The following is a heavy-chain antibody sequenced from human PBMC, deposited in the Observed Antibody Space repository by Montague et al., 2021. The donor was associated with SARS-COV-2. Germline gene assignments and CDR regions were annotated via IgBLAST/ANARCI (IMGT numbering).Heavy chain of an antibody. Sequence: SETLSLTCAVYTDSFSGYYWSWIRQSPGKGLEWIGEITHSGSTNHNPSLPSRVTISVDKSKKQVSLKLRSLTAADTAVYYCARGADYDFWSGFLRYKWFGPWGQGTPVIVSS. V-gene: IGHV4-34*01. CDR1: TDSFSGYY. D-gene: IGHD3-3*01. CDR3: ARGADYDFWSGFLRYKWFGP. CDR2: ITHSGST. J-gene: IGHJ5*02.